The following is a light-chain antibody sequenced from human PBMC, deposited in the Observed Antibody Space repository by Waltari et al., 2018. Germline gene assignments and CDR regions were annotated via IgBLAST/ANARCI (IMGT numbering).Light chain of an antibody. CDR2: DAS. J-gene: IGKJ5*01. CDR1: QSVSSS. CDR3: QQRSNWPPIT. Sequence: EIVLTQSPATLSLSPGERATLSCRASQSVSSSLAWYQQKPGQAPRLLIYDASNRATGIPARVSGRGSGTDFTLTISSLEPEDFAVYYCQQRSNWPPITFGQGTRLEIK. V-gene: IGKV3-11*01.